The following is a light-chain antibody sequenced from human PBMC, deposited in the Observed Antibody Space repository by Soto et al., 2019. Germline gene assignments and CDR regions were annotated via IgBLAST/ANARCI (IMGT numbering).Light chain of an antibody. CDR3: SSYAGNFHFV. CDR2: DVN. CDR1: SSDVGKYDY. Sequence: QSVLTQPPSASGSPGQSVTISCTGTSSDVGKYDYVSWFQHHPGKAPKLIIYDVNKRPSGVPGRLSASKSGNTASLTISGLQAEDEADYYCSSYAGNFHFVFGSGTKVTVL. V-gene: IGLV2-8*01. J-gene: IGLJ1*01.